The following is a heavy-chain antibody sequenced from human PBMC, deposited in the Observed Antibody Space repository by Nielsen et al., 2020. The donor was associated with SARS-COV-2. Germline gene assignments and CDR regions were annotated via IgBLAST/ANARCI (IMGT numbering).Heavy chain of an antibody. CDR1: GFTFSSYS. CDR2: ISSSSSYI. D-gene: IGHD2-15*01. J-gene: IGHJ4*02. V-gene: IGHV3-21*04. Sequence: GVLKISRAASGFTFSSYSMNWVRQAPGKGLEWVSSISSSSSYIYYADSVKGRFTISRDNAKNSLYLQMNSLRAEDTAVYYCAKTGGVVAAKANDYWGQGTLVTVSS. CDR3: AKTGGVVAAKANDY.